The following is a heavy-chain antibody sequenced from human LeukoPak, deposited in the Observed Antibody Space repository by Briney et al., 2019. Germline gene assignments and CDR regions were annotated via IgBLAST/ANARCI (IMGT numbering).Heavy chain of an antibody. CDR2: ISAYNGNT. D-gene: IGHD5-24*01. J-gene: IGHJ6*03. Sequence: GASVKLSCKASGYTFTSYGISWVRQAPGQWLEWMGWISAYNGNTNYAQKLQGRVTMTTDTSTSTAYMELRSLRSDDTAVYYCARVEASGGYNSPARPNYYYYYMDVWGKGTTVTVSS. CDR3: ARVEASGGYNSPARPNYYYYYMDV. CDR1: GYTFTSYG. V-gene: IGHV1-18*01.